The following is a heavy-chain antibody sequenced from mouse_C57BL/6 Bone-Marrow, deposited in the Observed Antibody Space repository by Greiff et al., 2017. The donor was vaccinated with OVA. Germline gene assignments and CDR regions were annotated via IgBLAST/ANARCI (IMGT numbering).Heavy chain of an antibody. D-gene: IGHD1-1*01. CDR2: IYPGGGYT. V-gene: IGHV1-63*01. Sequence: QVQLQQSGAELVRPGTSVKMSCKASGYTFTNYWIGWAKQRPGHGLEWIGDIYPGGGYTNYNEKFKGKATLTADKPSSTAYMQFSSLTSEDSPIYYCARDYYGSSYAWFAYWGQGTLVTVSA. CDR3: ARDYYGSSYAWFAY. CDR1: GYTFTNYW. J-gene: IGHJ3*01.